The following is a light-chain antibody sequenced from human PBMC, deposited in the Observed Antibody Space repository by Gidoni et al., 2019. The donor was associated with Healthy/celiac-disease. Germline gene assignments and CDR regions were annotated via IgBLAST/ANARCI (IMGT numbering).Light chain of an antibody. CDR3: QQSYSTPLT. V-gene: IGKV1-39*01. CDR1: QRISSY. J-gene: IGKJ4*01. Sequence: DIQMTQSPSSLSAPVGDRVTITCRSSQRISSYLNWYQQQPGKAHKLLIYAASSLQSGVPSRFSGSGSWTDFTLTIISLQPEDFATYFCQQSYSTPLTFGGGTKVEIK. CDR2: AAS.